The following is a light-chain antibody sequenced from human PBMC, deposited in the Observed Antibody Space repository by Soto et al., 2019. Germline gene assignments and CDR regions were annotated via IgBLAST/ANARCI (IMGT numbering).Light chain of an antibody. J-gene: IGLJ1*01. CDR3: CSYAGSIYV. V-gene: IGLV2-18*02. CDR2: DVN. CDR1: TSDIDNYDS. Sequence: QSALTQPPSVSGSPGQSVTISCTGTTSDIDNYDSVSWYQQAPGTAPKLIIYDVNNRPSGAPDRFSGSTYGNTASLTISRLQAEEETDYYCCSYAGSIYVFGNGTKVTV.